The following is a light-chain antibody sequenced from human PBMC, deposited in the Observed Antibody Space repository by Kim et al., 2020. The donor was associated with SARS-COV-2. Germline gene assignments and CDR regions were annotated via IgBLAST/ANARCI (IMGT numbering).Light chain of an antibody. CDR1: TSNIGAGYD. J-gene: IGLJ3*02. CDR2: VNT. V-gene: IGLV1-40*01. Sequence: QSVLTQSPSVSGAPGQRVTISCIGSTSNIGAGYDVHWYQQVPGTAPKLLIYVNTNRPSGVPDRFSGSKSDTSASLAITGLQAEDEANYYCQSYDSSLSVVVFGGGTQLTVL. CDR3: QSYDSSLSVVV.